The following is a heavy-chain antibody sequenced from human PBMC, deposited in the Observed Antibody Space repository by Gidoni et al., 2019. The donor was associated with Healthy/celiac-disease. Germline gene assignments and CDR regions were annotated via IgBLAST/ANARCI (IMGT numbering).Heavy chain of an antibody. D-gene: IGHD2-21*02. CDR3: ARDHDVVVTAIPDY. CDR1: GYTFTSYG. CDR2: ISAYNGNT. V-gene: IGHV1-18*01. Sequence: QVQLVPSGAEVQKPGASVKVSCTASGYTFTSYGISWVRQAPGQGLEWMGWISAYNGNTNYAQKLQGRVTMTTDTSTSTAYMELRSLRSDDTAVYYCARDHDVVVTAIPDYWGQGTLVTVSS. J-gene: IGHJ4*02.